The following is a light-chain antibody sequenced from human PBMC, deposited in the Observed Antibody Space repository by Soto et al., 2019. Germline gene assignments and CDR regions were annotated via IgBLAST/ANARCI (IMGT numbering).Light chain of an antibody. CDR1: QSISSY. CDR3: QQSYSTPLT. J-gene: IGKJ3*01. CDR2: AAS. Sequence: DIQMTQSPSSLSASVGDRVTITCRASQSISSYLNWYQQKPVKAPKLLIYAASSLQSVVPSRFSGSGSGTDFTLTISSLQPEDFATYYCQQSYSTPLTFGPGTKVDIK. V-gene: IGKV1-39*01.